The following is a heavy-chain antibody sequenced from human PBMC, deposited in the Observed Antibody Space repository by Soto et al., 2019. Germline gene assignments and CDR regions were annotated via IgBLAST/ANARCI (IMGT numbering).Heavy chain of an antibody. J-gene: IGHJ4*02. V-gene: IGHV3-30*19. CDR1: GFTFSSYG. D-gene: IGHD2-15*01. CDR2: ISYDGSNK. Sequence: GGSLRLSCAASGFTFSSYGMHWVRQAPGKGLEWVALISYDGSNKYYADSVKGRFTISRDNSKNTLYLQMNSLRAEDTAVYYCAKETYSGPLDYWGQGTLVTVSS. CDR3: AKETYSGPLDY.